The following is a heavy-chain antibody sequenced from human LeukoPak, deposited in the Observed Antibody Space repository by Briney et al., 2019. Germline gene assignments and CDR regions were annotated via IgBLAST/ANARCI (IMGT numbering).Heavy chain of an antibody. V-gene: IGHV3-23*01. CDR2: ITGSGSGI. CDR3: AKWGDYDVLTGYYVSDY. J-gene: IGHJ4*02. Sequence: PGGSLRLSCAASGFTFSNYAMSWVRQAPGKRLEWVSAITGSGSGIYYADSMKSRFTISRDNSKNTLYLQINSLRAEDTAVYYCAKWGDYDVLTGYYVSDYWGQGTLVTVSS. D-gene: IGHD3-9*01. CDR1: GFTFSNYA.